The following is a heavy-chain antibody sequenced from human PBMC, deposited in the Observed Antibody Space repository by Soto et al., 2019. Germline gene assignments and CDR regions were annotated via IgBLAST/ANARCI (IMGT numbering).Heavy chain of an antibody. CDR2: IYYSGST. D-gene: IGHD3-22*01. CDR1: GGSISSYY. J-gene: IGHJ4*02. Sequence: SETLSLTCTVSGGSISSYYWSWIRQPPGKGLEWIGYIYYSGSTNYNPSLKSRVTISVDTSKNQFSLKLSSVTAADTAVYYCARSLHYYDSSGYFTIDYWGQGTLVTVSS. CDR3: ARSLHYYDSSGYFTIDY. V-gene: IGHV4-59*01.